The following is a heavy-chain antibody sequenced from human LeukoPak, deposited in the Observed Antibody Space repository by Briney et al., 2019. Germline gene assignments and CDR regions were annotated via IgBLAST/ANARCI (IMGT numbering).Heavy chain of an antibody. V-gene: IGHV4-39*07. CDR2: IYYSGST. Sequence: SETLSLTCTVSGGSISSYYWSWIRQPPGKGLEWIGSIYYSGSTYYNPSLKSRVTISVDTSKNQFSLKLSSVTAADTAVYYCARPSYSSSWYPMDAFDIWGQGTMVTVSS. J-gene: IGHJ3*02. D-gene: IGHD6-13*01. CDR1: GGSISSYY. CDR3: ARPSYSSSWYPMDAFDI.